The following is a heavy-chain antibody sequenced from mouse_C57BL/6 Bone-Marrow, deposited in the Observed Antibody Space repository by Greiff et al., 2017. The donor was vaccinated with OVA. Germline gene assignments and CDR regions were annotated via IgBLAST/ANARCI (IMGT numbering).Heavy chain of an antibody. J-gene: IGHJ3*01. CDR1: GYTFTSYW. D-gene: IGHD1-1*01. Sequence: VQLQQPGAELVKPGASVKLSCKASGYTFTSYWMHWVKQRHGQGLEWIGKIDPTRGGTNYNEKFKSKATLTVDTPSSTAYMKLSSLTSEDSAVYYCARGTSVRVFDYWGQGTLVTVS. CDR3: ARGTSVRVFDY. CDR2: IDPTRGGT. V-gene: IGHV1-72*01.